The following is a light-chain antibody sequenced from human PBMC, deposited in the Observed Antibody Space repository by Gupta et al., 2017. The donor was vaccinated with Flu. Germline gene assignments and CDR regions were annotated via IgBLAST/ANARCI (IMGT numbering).Light chain of an antibody. V-gene: IGKV1-33*01. CDR3: QQYEKLPLT. J-gene: IGKJ4*01. CDR1: QDISNY. Sequence: DIQMTQSPSSLSASVGDRVTITCQASQDISNYLNWYQQKPGKAPKLLIYDASNLETGVPSRFSGSGSGTDFTGTISSLQPEDIATYYCQQYEKLPLTFGGGTKVEIK. CDR2: DAS.